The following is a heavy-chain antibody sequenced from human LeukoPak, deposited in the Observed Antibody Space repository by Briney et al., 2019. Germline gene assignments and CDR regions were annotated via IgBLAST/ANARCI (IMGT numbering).Heavy chain of an antibody. J-gene: IGHJ4*02. V-gene: IGHV1-3*01. CDR2: INAGNGNT. Sequence: GASVKVSCKASGYTFTSYAVHWVRQAPGQRLEWMGWINAGNGNTEYSQKFQGRVTITRDTSASTAYMELSSLRSEDTAVYYCARDSRTYYYDLDYWGQGTLVTVSS. CDR1: GYTFTSYA. CDR3: ARDSRTYYYDLDY. D-gene: IGHD3-22*01.